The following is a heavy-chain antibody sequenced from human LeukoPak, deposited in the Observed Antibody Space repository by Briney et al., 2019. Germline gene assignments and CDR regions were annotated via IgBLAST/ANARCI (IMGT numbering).Heavy chain of an antibody. D-gene: IGHD3-10*01. V-gene: IGHV3-33*01. CDR2: IWYDGSNK. J-gene: IGHJ4*02. CDR1: GFTFRSYG. CDR3: ARDLGSGSPNVYFDY. Sequence: GGSLRLSCAASGFTFRSYGVHWVRQAPGKGLEWVALIWYDGSNKYYVDSVKGRFTISRDNSKNTLYLQMNSLRAEDTAVYYCARDLGSGSPNVYFDYWGQGTLVTVSS.